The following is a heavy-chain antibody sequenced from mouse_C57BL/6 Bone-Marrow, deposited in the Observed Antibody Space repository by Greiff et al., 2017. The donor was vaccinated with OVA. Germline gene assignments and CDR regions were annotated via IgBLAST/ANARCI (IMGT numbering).Heavy chain of an antibody. Sequence: EVQVVESGGGLVQPGGSLKLSCAASGFTFSDYYMSWVRQTPEKRLEWVAYISNGGGSTYYPDTVKGRFTISRDNAKNTLYLQMSRLKSEDTAMYYCAGRDYDYGDVWGTGTTVTVSS. V-gene: IGHV5-12*01. J-gene: IGHJ1*03. D-gene: IGHD2-4*01. CDR3: AGRDYDYGDV. CDR2: ISNGGGST. CDR1: GFTFSDYY.